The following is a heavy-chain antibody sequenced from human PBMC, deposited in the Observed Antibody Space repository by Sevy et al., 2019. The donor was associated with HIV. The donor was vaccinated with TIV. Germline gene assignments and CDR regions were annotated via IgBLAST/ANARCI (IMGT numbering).Heavy chain of an antibody. J-gene: IGHJ5*02. V-gene: IGHV4-34*01. D-gene: IGHD2-15*01. CDR2: INHSGST. CDR3: ARESGGSRNYNWFDP. Sequence: SETLSLTCAVYGGSFSGYYWSWIRQPPGKGLEWIGEINHSGSTNYNPSLKSRVTISVDTSKNQFSPKLSSVTAADTAVYYCARESGGSRNYNWFDPWGQGTLVTVSS. CDR1: GGSFSGYY.